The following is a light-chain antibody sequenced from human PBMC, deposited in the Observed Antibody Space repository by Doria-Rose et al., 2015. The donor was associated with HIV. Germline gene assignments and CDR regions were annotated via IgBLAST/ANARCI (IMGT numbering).Light chain of an antibody. Sequence: LAQPHPVTESPGKTVTISCTRSSGSIASNYVQWYQQRPGSSPTTVIYEDNQRPSGVPDRFSGSIDSSSNSASLTISGLKTEDEADYYCQSYDSSTWVFGGGTKLTVL. J-gene: IGLJ3*02. CDR2: EDN. CDR3: QSYDSSTWV. V-gene: IGLV6-57*01. CDR1: SGSIASNY.